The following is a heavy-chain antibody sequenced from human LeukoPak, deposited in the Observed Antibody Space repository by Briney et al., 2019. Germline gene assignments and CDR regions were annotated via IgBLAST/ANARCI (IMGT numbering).Heavy chain of an antibody. V-gene: IGHV5-51*01. D-gene: IGHD1-26*01. Sequence: GAPLQISCKCSGYIFPCYWIGWVRQLPEKAVEWRGIIYPGDSDTKSSPSFQGHVTISADKSISTAYLQWSSLKASDTAMYYCARHLVGYWYFDLWGRGTLVTVSS. CDR1: GYIFPCYW. CDR3: ARHLVGYWYFDL. J-gene: IGHJ2*01. CDR2: IYPGDSDT.